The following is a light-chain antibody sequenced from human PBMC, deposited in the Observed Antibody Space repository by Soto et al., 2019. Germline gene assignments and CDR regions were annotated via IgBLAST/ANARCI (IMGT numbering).Light chain of an antibody. CDR1: QSVSSSY. CDR3: QQYGGSPVT. CDR2: GAS. J-gene: IGKJ1*01. Sequence: EIVLTQSPGTLSLSPGGSATLSCRASQSVSSSYLAWYQQKPGQAPRLLIYGASSRATGIPDRFSGSGSGTDFTLTISRLEPEDFAVYYCQQYGGSPVTFGQGTKLETK. V-gene: IGKV3-20*01.